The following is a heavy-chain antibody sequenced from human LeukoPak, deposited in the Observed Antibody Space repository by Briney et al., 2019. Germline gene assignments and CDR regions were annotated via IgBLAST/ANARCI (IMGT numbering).Heavy chain of an antibody. V-gene: IGHV3-66*04. J-gene: IGHJ4*02. Sequence: GGSLRLSCAASGFMFSSNYMSWVRQAPGKGLEWVSLNYNGDTTSCSDSVKGRFTISRDNSKNTLYLQMNSLRVEDTAVYYCASHGGQSSAPFIDYWGQGTLVTVSS. D-gene: IGHD3-10*01. CDR3: ASHGGQSSAPFIDY. CDR1: GFMFSSNY. CDR2: NYNGDTT.